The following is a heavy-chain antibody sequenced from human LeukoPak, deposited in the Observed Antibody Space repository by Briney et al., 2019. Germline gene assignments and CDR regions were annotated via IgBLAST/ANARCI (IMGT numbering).Heavy chain of an antibody. J-gene: IGHJ4*02. V-gene: IGHV3-23*01. D-gene: IGHD3-10*01. CDR2: ISGSGGST. CDR1: GFTFSSYA. Sequence: GGSLRLSRAASGFTFSSYAMSWVRQAPGKGLEWVSAISGSGGSTYYADSVKGRFTISRDNSKNTLYLQMNSLRAEDTAVYYCAKGKNSGSYYIFDYWGQGTLVTVSS. CDR3: AKGKNSGSYYIFDY.